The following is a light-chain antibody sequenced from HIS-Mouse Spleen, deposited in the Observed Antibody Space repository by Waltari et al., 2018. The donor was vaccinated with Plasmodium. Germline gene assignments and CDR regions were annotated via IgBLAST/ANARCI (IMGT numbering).Light chain of an antibody. CDR3: QQYNSYSWT. J-gene: IGKJ1*01. V-gene: IGKV1-5*03. CDR2: KAS. CDR1: QSISSW. Sequence: DIHMTQPPSTLSASVGARVPITCRASQSISSWLAWYQQKPGKAPKLLIYKASSLESGVPSRFSGSGSGTEFTLTISSLQPDDFATYYCQQYNSYSWTFGQGTKVEIK.